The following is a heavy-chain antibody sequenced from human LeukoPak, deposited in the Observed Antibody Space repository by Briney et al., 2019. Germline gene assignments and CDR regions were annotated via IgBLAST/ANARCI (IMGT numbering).Heavy chain of an antibody. CDR2: IQYDGSNK. D-gene: IGHD6-19*01. V-gene: IGHV3-30*02. Sequence: PGGSLRFSCAASGFTFSNAWMSWVRQAPGKGLEWVAFIQYDGSNKYYADSAKGRFTISRDDSKNTLYLQMNSLRAEDTAVYYCAKMYSSGWYETDYWGQGTLVTVSS. CDR1: GFTFSNAW. CDR3: AKMYSSGWYETDY. J-gene: IGHJ4*02.